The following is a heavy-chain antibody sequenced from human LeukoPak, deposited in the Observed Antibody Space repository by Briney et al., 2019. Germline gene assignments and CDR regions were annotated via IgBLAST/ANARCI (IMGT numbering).Heavy chain of an antibody. CDR3: ANTEDSSSGDY. CDR2: INPDGGAK. V-gene: IGHV3-7*01. Sequence: GGSLRLSCATSGFTFSSNWMSWVRHAPGRGLEWVANINPDGGAKYYAASVKGRFTVSRDNAKDSLYLQMNSLRVEDTAVYYCANTEDSSSGDYWGQGSLVTVSS. CDR1: GFTFSSNW. D-gene: IGHD6-6*01. J-gene: IGHJ4*02.